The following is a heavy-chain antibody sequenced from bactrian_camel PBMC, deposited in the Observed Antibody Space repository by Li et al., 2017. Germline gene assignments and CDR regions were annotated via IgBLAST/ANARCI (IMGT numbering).Heavy chain of an antibody. J-gene: IGHJ2*01. CDR3: VAARYCKKVTDLDRYREV. CDR1: GYIVSRRC. CDR2: INPGGGST. D-gene: IGHD1*01. Sequence: QVQLVESGGGSVQAGGSLRLSCAAFGYIVSRRCVGWFRQAAGKEREGVAIINPGGGSTYYADSVKGRFAISRDDAGGALYLQMNNVEPEDSAMYYCVAARYCKKVTDLDRYREVSGPGTQVTVS. V-gene: IGHV3S1*01.